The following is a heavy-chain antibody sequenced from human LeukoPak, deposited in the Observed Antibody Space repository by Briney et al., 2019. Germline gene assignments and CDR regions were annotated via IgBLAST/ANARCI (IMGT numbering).Heavy chain of an antibody. Sequence: GGSLRLSCAASGFTFDDYAMHWVRQAPGKGLEWVSDISWNSGSINYADSVKGRFTISRDNAKNSLYLQMNSLRAEDTALYYCAKVRWDDSGGYQTPYFDHWGQGTLVTVSS. J-gene: IGHJ4*02. V-gene: IGHV3-9*01. CDR2: ISWNSGSI. CDR1: GFTFDDYA. CDR3: AKVRWDDSGGYQTPYFDH. D-gene: IGHD3-22*01.